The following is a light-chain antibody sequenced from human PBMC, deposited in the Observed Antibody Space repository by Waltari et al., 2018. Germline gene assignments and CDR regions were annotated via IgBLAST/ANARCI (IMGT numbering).Light chain of an antibody. V-gene: IGKV3-15*01. J-gene: IGKJ5*01. Sequence: ETILTQSPATLSVSPGEGVTLSCRASQNVVKNFAWLQQKPGQPPRLLVYGASTRAIGVPDRVSGSGSGTEFTLTISSLQSEDVGTYYCQQYNDWPPVTFGQGTRLDI. CDR1: QNVVKN. CDR3: QQYNDWPPVT. CDR2: GAS.